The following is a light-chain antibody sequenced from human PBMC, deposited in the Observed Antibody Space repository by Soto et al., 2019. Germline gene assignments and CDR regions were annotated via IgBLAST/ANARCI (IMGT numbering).Light chain of an antibody. CDR1: QSLSSDY. CDR3: HQYGSSPYT. Sequence: EILLTQSPGTLSLSPGERATLSCRASQSLSSDYFAWYQHRPGQAPRLLIYAASSRATGIPGRFSGGGTGTDFTLTISRLEPEDFAVYYCHQYGSSPYTFGQGTNLEI. J-gene: IGKJ2*01. V-gene: IGKV3-20*01. CDR2: AAS.